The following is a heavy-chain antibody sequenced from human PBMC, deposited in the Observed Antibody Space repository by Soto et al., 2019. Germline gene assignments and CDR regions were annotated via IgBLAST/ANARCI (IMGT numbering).Heavy chain of an antibody. CDR2: ISPGSRYP. CDR3: AKVAKSGVVIEYFDS. D-gene: IGHD3-3*01. CDR1: GFTFGDSY. J-gene: IGHJ4*02. Sequence: GGSLRLSCAGSGFTFGDSYMSWIRQAPGKGLEWLSYISPGSRYPAYADSVKGRFTISRDNAKRSLYLQMMSLTAEDTAVYYCAKVAKSGVVIEYFDSWGQGSLVTVSS. V-gene: IGHV3-11*05.